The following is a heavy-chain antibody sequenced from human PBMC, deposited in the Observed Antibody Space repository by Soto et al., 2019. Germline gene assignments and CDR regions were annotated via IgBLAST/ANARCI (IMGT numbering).Heavy chain of an antibody. D-gene: IGHD6-19*01. CDR2: ISYDGSNK. CDR1: GFTFSSYG. V-gene: IGHV3-30*18. J-gene: IGHJ3*02. Sequence: PGGSLRLSCAASGFTFSSYGMHWVRQAPGKGLEWVAVISYDGSNKYYADSVKGRFTISRDNSKNTLYLQMNSLRAEDTAVYYCEKMVGKKWLVYDDFDIWGQGTMVT. CDR3: EKMVGKKWLVYDDFDI.